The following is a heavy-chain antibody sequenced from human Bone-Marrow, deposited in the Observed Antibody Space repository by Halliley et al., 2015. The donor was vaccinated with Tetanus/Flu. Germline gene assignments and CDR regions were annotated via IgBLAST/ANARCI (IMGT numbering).Heavy chain of an antibody. CDR1: GFALSTSG. J-gene: IGHJ4*02. Sequence: TASGFALSTSGMHWVRQAPGKGLEWVAVIWYDGSNKYYADSVKGRFTISRDESKNTLHLQMNSLRADDTAVYYCARDRRGGDYGAGLEYWGQGTLVTVSS. D-gene: IGHD4-17*01. CDR3: ARDRRGGDYGAGLEY. V-gene: IGHV3-33*01. CDR2: IWYDGSNK.